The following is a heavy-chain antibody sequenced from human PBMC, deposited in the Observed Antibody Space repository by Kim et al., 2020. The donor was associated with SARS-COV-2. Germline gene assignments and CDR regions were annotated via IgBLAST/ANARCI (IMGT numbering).Heavy chain of an antibody. D-gene: IGHD1-1*01. V-gene: IGHV3-30*18. CDR1: GFTFSSYG. CDR3: AKTGSPYYYYYYGMDV. CDR2: ISYDGSNK. J-gene: IGHJ6*02. Sequence: GGSLRLSCAASGFTFSSYGMHWVRQAPGKGLEWVAVISYDGSNKYYADSVKGRFTISRDNSKNTLCLQMNSLRAEDTAVYYCAKTGSPYYYYYYGMDVWGQGTTVTVSS.